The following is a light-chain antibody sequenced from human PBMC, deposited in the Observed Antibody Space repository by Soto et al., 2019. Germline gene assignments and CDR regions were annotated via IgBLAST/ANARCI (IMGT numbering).Light chain of an antibody. V-gene: IGKV3-11*01. CDR2: DAS. CDR1: QSVSGY. Sequence: EIVLTQSPATLSLSPGERATLSCRASQSVSGYLAWYQQKPGQAPRLLIYDASKRATGIPARFSGSGFGTDFNLTISSLEPEDFAVYYCQQRSKWRTFGQGTKVEIK. J-gene: IGKJ1*01. CDR3: QQRSKWRT.